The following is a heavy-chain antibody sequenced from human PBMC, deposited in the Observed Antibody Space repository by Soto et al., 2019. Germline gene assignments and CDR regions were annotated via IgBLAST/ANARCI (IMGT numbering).Heavy chain of an antibody. D-gene: IGHD1-7*01. CDR2: IHSSGGT. V-gene: IGHV4-59*11. CDR1: GGSIHGHY. J-gene: IGHJ4*02. CDR3: AAELSMKNYFDT. Sequence: QVQLQQSGPELLNHSETLFLTCTVSGGSIHGHYWTWMRQFPGRGLEWIGYIHSSGGTNYNPSLMSLLTMALGPSTKSSSPWLSSVTATDTAVYYCAAELSMKNYFDTWGQGSLFAAPS.